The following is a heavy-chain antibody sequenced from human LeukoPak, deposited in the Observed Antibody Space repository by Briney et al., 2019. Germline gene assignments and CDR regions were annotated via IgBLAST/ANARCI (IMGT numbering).Heavy chain of an antibody. J-gene: IGHJ5*02. D-gene: IGHD2-2*01. V-gene: IGHV4-30-4*08. CDR3: ASTNCSSASCYGANWFDP. CDR1: GGSISSGDYY. CDR2: IYYSGST. Sequence: SQTLSLTCTVSGGSISSGDYYWSWIRQPPGKGLEWIGYIYYSGSTFHYNPSLKSRVNISVDTSKNQFSLRLSSVTSVDTAVYYCASTNCSSASCYGANWFDPWGQGTLVTVSS.